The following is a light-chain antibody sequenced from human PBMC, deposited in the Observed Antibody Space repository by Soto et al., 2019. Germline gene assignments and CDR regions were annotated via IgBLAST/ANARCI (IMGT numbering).Light chain of an antibody. CDR3: SSYAGSNTVI. CDR1: RSDVGAYKF. J-gene: IGLJ2*01. Sequence: QSALTQPPSASGSPGQSVTISCTGTRSDVGAYKFVSWYQQHPRKAPKLMIYEVNKRPSGVPDRFSGSKSGNTASLTVSGLQAEDEAVYYCSSYAGSNTVIFGGGTQLTVL. V-gene: IGLV2-8*01. CDR2: EVN.